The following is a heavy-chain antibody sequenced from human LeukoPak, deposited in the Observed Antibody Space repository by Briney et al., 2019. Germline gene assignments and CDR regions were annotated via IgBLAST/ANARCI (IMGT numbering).Heavy chain of an antibody. CDR2: IIPILGIA. CDR3: ARGPRGVTFFDI. J-gene: IGHJ3*02. V-gene: IGHV1-69*04. Sequence: SVKVSCKASGGTFSSYAISWVRQAPGQGLEWMGRIIPILGIANYAQKFQGRVTITADKSTSTAYMELSSLRSEDTAVYYCARGPRGVTFFDIWGQGTMVTVSS. CDR1: GGTFSSYA. D-gene: IGHD3-10*01.